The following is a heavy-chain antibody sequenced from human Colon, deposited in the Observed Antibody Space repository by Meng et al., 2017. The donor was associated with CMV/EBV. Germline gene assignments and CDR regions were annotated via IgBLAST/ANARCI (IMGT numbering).Heavy chain of an antibody. CDR2: ISTYNGNT. D-gene: IGHD4-17*01. V-gene: IGHV1-18*01. CDR1: GYTFNSYP. Sequence: QVPLVQSGAEVKKPGASVKVSCTASGYTFNSYPISWVRQAPGQGLEWMGWISTYNGNTNYAQKFQGRLTLTTDTSTSTAYMELRGLRSDDTAVYYCAREKATVTTFMLLYWGLGTLVTVSS. CDR3: AREKATVTTFMLLY. J-gene: IGHJ4*02.